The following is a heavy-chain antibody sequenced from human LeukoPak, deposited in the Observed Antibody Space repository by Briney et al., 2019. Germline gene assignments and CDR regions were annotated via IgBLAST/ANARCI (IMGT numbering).Heavy chain of an antibody. CDR3: ASTRYSSGWYASYYYYGMDV. V-gene: IGHV3-53*01. Sequence: GGSLRLSCVASGFNFVGFAMHWVRQAPGKGLEWVSVIYSGGSTYYADSVKGRFTISRDNSKNTLYLQMNSLRAEDTAVYYCASTRYSSGWYASYYYYGMDVWGQGTTVTVSS. CDR1: GFNFVGFA. J-gene: IGHJ6*02. CDR2: IYSGGST. D-gene: IGHD6-19*01.